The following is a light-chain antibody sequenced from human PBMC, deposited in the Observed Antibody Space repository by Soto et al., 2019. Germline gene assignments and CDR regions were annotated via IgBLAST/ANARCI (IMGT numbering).Light chain of an antibody. CDR3: QSYDSSMSEYV. J-gene: IGLJ1*01. CDR2: GNS. V-gene: IGLV1-40*01. Sequence: QSVLTQPPSVSGAPGQRVTISCTGSSSNIGTGYDVHWSQQLPGTAPKLLIYGNSNRPSGVPDRFSGSKSGTSASLAITGLQSEDEADYYCQSYDSSMSEYVFGTGTKLTVL. CDR1: SSNIGTGYD.